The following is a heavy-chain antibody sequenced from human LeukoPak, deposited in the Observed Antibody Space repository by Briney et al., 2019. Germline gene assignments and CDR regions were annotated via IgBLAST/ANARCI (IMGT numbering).Heavy chain of an antibody. CDR3: ARESYSSSYLFDF. D-gene: IGHD6-6*01. CDR1: GGSISTYY. CDR2: IYTSGST. Sequence: PSETLSLTCTVSGGSISTYYWSWIRQPAGKGLEWIGRIYTSGSTNYNPSLKSRVTMSVDTSKNQISLKVNSVTAADTAVYYCARESYSSSYLFDFWGQGTLVTVSS. J-gene: IGHJ4*02. V-gene: IGHV4-4*07.